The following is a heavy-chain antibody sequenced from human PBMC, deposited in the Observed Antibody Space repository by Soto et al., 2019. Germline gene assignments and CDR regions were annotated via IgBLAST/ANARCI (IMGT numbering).Heavy chain of an antibody. Sequence: EVQLVESGGGLVQPGRSLRLSCAASGFTFDDYAMHWFRQAPGKGLEWVSGISWNSGSIGYADSVKGRFTISRDNAKNSLYLQMNSLRAEDTALYYCAKGTGRGYSGYDSTDYWGQGTLVTVSS. CDR2: ISWNSGSI. CDR3: AKGTGRGYSGYDSTDY. J-gene: IGHJ4*02. D-gene: IGHD5-12*01. CDR1: GFTFDDYA. V-gene: IGHV3-9*01.